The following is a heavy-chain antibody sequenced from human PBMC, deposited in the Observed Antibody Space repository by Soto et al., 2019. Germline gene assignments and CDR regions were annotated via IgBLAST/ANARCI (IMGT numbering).Heavy chain of an antibody. Sequence: EVQLLESGGGLVQPGGSLRLSCAASGFIFSSFPMGWVRQVPGKGLEWVASISGTGVSTYFTDSVRGRFTISRENSQNTLYLQMGSLRVEDTALYYCAKDHLPAGGTFWCDPRGQGTLVTVSS. D-gene: IGHD1-26*01. V-gene: IGHV3-23*01. J-gene: IGHJ5*02. CDR1: GFIFSSFP. CDR2: ISGTGVST. CDR3: AKDHLPAGGTFWCDP.